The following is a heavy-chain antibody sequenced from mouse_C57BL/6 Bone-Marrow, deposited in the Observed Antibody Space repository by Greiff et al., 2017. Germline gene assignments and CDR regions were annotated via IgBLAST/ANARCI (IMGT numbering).Heavy chain of an antibody. CDR3: AGGEITTLDFDV. CDR2: INPSTGGT. J-gene: IGHJ1*03. D-gene: IGHD1-1*01. Sequence: EVKLMESGPELVKPGASVKISCKASGYSFTGYYMNWVKQSPEKSLEWIGEINPSTGGTTYNQKFKAKATLTVDKSSSTAYMQLKSLTSEDSAVYYCAGGEITTLDFDVWGTGTTVTVSS. V-gene: IGHV1-42*01. CDR1: GYSFTGYY.